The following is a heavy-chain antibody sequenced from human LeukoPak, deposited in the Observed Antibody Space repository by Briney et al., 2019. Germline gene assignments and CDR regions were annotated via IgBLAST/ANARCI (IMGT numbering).Heavy chain of an antibody. Sequence: SVKVSCKASGGTFSSYAISWVRQAPGQGLEWMGGIIPIFGTANYAQEFQGRVTITADESTSTAYMELSSLRSEDTAVYYCARLICGGDCHLDYWGQGTLVTVSS. V-gene: IGHV1-69*13. D-gene: IGHD2-21*02. J-gene: IGHJ4*02. CDR1: GGTFSSYA. CDR2: IIPIFGTA. CDR3: ARLICGGDCHLDY.